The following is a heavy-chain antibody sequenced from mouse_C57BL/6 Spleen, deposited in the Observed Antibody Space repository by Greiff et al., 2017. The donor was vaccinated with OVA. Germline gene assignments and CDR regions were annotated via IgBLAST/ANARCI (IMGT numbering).Heavy chain of an antibody. D-gene: IGHD1-1*02. J-gene: IGHJ3*01. CDR3: ARSYGPKSWFAY. V-gene: IGHV5-17*01. Sequence: DVQLQESGGGLVKPGGSLKLSCAASGFTFSDYGMHWVRQAPEKGLEWVAYISSGSRTIYYADTVKGRFTISRDNAKNTLFLQMTGLRSEDRAMYYCARSYGPKSWFAYWGQGTLVTVSA. CDR1: GFTFSDYG. CDR2: ISSGSRTI.